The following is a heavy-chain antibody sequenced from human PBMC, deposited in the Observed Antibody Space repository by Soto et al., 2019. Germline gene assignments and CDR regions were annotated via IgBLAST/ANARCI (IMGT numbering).Heavy chain of an antibody. CDR2: IFSNDEK. CDR3: ARVRSNYYGSGTYYFDY. V-gene: IGHV2-26*01. J-gene: IGHJ4*02. Sequence: QVTLKESGPLLVRPTETLTLTCTVSGFSLTTARMRLTWIRQPPGKALEWLAHIFSNDEKSYRTSLKSRLTIFKDTSRTQVVLTMTNMDPVDTGTYYCARVRSNYYGSGTYYFDYWGQGTLVTVSS. D-gene: IGHD3-10*01. CDR1: GFSLTTARMR.